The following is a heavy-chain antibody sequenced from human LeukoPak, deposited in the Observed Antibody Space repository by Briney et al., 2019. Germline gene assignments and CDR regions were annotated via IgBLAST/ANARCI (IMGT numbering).Heavy chain of an antibody. V-gene: IGHV1-69-2*01. CDR2: FDPEDGET. CDR3: ATDPANLSGVDAFDI. Sequence: GATVKISCKASGYTFTDYYMHWVQQAPGKGLEWMGGFDPEDGETIYAQKFQGRVTMTEDTSTDTAYMELSSLRSEDTAVYYCATDPANLSGVDAFDIWGQGTMVTVSS. D-gene: IGHD4/OR15-4a*01. J-gene: IGHJ3*02. CDR1: GYTFTDYY.